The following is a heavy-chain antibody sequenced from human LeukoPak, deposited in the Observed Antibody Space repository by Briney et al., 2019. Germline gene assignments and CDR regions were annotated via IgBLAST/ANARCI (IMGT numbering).Heavy chain of an antibody. D-gene: IGHD5-12*01. CDR2: ISGSSENT. V-gene: IGHV1-18*01. CDR1: GYTFTNYG. Sequence: GASVKVSCKASGYTFTNYGISWVRQATGQGLEWMGWISGSSENTDSAQKFQGRVTMTTDTSTSTAYMELRNLRSDDTATYYCARVGRTKVATMAYWGQGTLVTVSS. J-gene: IGHJ4*02. CDR3: ARVGRTKVATMAY.